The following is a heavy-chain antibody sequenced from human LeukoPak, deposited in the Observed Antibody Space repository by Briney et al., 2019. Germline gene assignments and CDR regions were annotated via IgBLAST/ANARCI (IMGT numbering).Heavy chain of an antibody. CDR1: GYSISSGYY. V-gene: IGHV4-38-2*02. Sequence: SETLSLTCTVSGYSISSGYYWGWIRQPPGKGLEWIGSIYHSGSTYYNPSLKSRVTISIDTSKNQFSLKLSSVTAADTAVYYCARQGAYGDYRDYWGQGTLVTVSS. CDR3: ARQGAYGDYRDY. D-gene: IGHD4-17*01. J-gene: IGHJ4*02. CDR2: IYHSGST.